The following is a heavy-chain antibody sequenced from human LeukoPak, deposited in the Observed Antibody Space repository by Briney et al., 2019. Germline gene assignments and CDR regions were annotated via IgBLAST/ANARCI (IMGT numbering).Heavy chain of an antibody. CDR2: IYSGGST. J-gene: IGHJ4*02. CDR3: ASSIVGWYDLDQFDY. D-gene: IGHD6-19*01. CDR1: GFTVSSNY. Sequence: GGSLRLSCAASGFTVSSNYMSWVRQASGKGLEWVSVIYSGGSTYYADSVKGRFTISIDNSKNTLYLQMNSLRAEDTAVYYCASSIVGWYDLDQFDYWGQGTLVTVSS. V-gene: IGHV3-53*01.